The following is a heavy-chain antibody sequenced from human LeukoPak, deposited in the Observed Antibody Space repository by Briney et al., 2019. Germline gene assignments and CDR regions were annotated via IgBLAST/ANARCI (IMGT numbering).Heavy chain of an antibody. J-gene: IGHJ5*02. V-gene: IGHV1-2*02. CDR1: GYTFTGYY. Sequence: ASVKVSCKASGYTFTGYYIHWVRQAPGQGLEWMGWINPNSGGTDYAQKFQGRVSMTRDTSISTVYMELSRLTSDDTAVYYCARDGENIVLMVYTPMWFDPWGQGTLVTVSS. CDR3: ARDGENIVLMVYTPMWFDP. D-gene: IGHD2-8*01. CDR2: INPNSGGT.